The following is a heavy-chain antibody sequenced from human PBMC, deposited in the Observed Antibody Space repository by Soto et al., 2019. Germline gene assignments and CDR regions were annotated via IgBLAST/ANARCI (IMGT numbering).Heavy chain of an antibody. CDR1: GFTFSTYA. V-gene: IGHV3-30-3*01. J-gene: IGHJ4*02. CDR2: ISYTGANQ. D-gene: IGHD4-4*01. CDR3: AIFAFLYSRGAYNDY. Sequence: GGSLRLSCDASGFTFSTYALHWVRQAPGKGLEWVAFISYTGANQYYADSVKGRFTVSRDNSKNIASLQMTSLKPEDSAVYYCAIFAFLYSRGAYNDYRGPGILVTVFS.